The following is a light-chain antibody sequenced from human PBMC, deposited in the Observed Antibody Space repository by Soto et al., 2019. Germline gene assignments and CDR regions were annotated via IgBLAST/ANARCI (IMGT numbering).Light chain of an antibody. CDR1: QDISNY. CDR2: AAS. J-gene: IGKJ3*01. Sequence: DIQMTQSPSSLSASVGDRVTITCQACQDISNYLNWYQQKPGKAPKLLIYAASNLESGVPSRFSGSGSGTDFTFTISSLQPGDIATYYCQQYDNLPFTFGPGTKVDIK. V-gene: IGKV1-33*01. CDR3: QQYDNLPFT.